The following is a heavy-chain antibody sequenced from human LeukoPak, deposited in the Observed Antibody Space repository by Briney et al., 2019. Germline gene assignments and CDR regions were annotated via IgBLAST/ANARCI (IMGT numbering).Heavy chain of an antibody. V-gene: IGHV5-51*01. CDR1: GYRFTSYW. CDR3: ASLRTSARNDWFDP. J-gene: IGHJ5*02. Sequence: GESLKISCKGSGYRFTSYWIGWVRQMPGKGLEGMGIIYPGDSDTRYSPSFQGQVTISADKSISTAYLQWSSLKASDTAIYYCASLRTSARNDWFDPWGQGTLVTVSS. CDR2: IYPGDSDT. D-gene: IGHD1-26*01.